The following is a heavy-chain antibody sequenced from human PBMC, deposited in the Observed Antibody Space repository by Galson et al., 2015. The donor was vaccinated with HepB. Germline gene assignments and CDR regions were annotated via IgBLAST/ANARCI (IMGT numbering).Heavy chain of an antibody. Sequence: SVKVSCKASGYTFTGYFLHWVRQAPGQGLEWMGWINPNSGDTSYAQKFQGWVTMTRDMSINTAFMELSRLRSDDTAIYYCARGNGWPENWFDPWGQGTLVTVSS. CDR1: GYTFTGYF. J-gene: IGHJ5*02. CDR3: ARGNGWPENWFDP. CDR2: INPNSGDT. D-gene: IGHD6-25*01. V-gene: IGHV1-2*04.